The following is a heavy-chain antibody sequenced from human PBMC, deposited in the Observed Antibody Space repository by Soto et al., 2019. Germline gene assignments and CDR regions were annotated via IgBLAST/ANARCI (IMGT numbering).Heavy chain of an antibody. Sequence: SETLSLTCAVYGGSFSGYYWSWIRQPPGKGLEWIGEINHSGSTNYNPSLKSRVTISVDTSKNQFSLKLSSVTAADTAVYYCARESSNYDLHDAFDIWGQGTMVTVSS. D-gene: IGHD4-4*01. CDR2: INHSGST. CDR1: GGSFSGYY. CDR3: ARESSNYDLHDAFDI. V-gene: IGHV4-34*01. J-gene: IGHJ3*02.